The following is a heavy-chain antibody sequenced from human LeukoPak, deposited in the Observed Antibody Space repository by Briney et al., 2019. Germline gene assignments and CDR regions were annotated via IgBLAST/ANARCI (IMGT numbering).Heavy chain of an antibody. CDR2: MNPNSGNT. J-gene: IGHJ4*02. V-gene: IGHV1-8*01. Sequence: ASVKVSCKASGYTFTSYDINWVRQATGQGLEWMGWMNPNSGNTGYAQKFQGRVTMTRNTSISTAYMELSSLRSEDTAVYYCARGRRSSNYYGSGNYPYWGQGTLVTVSS. D-gene: IGHD3-10*01. CDR3: ARGRRSSNYYGSGNYPY. CDR1: GYTFTSYD.